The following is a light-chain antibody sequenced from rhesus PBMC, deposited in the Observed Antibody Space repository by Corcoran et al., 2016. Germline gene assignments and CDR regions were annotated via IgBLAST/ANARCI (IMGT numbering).Light chain of an antibody. CDR3: LQHNSYPLT. V-gene: IGKV1-28*03. Sequence: DIQMTQSPSALSASVGDRVTISCRASQGISSYLNWFQQKPGNAPKLLIYAASSLESGVPSRFSGSGSWTYFTLTISSLQPEDFAVYYCLQHNSYPLTFGGGTKVELK. J-gene: IGKJ4*01. CDR1: QGISSY. CDR2: AAS.